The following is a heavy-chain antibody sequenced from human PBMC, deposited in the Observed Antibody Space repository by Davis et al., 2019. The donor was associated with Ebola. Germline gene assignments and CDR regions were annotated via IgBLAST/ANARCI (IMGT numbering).Heavy chain of an antibody. CDR3: AKDRANYYDSSGYFDY. D-gene: IGHD3-22*01. Sequence: GGSLRLSCAASGFTFSSYSMNWVRQAPGKGLEWVANIKQDGSEKYYVDSVKGRFTISRDNAKNSLYLQMNSLGAEDTAVYYCAKDRANYYDSSGYFDYWGQGTLVTVSS. CDR2: IKQDGSEK. J-gene: IGHJ4*02. V-gene: IGHV3-7*01. CDR1: GFTFSSYS.